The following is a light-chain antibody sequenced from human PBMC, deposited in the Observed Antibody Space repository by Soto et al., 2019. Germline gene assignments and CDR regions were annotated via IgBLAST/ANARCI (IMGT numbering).Light chain of an antibody. CDR3: QQYVSSPWA. CDR2: GVS. CDR1: QTGSNSY. V-gene: IGKV3-20*01. J-gene: IGKJ1*01. Sequence: IVLTQSPGTLSLXPGERATLSCRASQTGSNSYLAWYQQKSAQAPRLLIYGVSTRATGIPDRFSGSGSGTEFTLTISRLEPEDFAVYFCQQYVSSPWAFGQGTKVDI.